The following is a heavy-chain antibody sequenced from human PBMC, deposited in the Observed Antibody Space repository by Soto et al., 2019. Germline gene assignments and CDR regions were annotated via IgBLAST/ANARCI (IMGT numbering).Heavy chain of an antibody. CDR2: INSNGRNK. CDR1: GFTFSNAA. CDR3: VRASEPHPYGSGSYPPY. Sequence: GGSLRLSCSASGFTFSNAAMHWVRQTPGRGLEYLAFINSNGRNKFYGDSVKGRFTVSRDNAQNTLYLQMSSLTVDDTARYFCVRASEPHPYGSGSYPPYWGPGTQVTVSS. J-gene: IGHJ4*01. V-gene: IGHV3-64D*06. D-gene: IGHD3-10*01.